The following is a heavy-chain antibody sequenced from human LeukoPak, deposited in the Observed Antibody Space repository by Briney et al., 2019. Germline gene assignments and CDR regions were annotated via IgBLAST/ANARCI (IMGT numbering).Heavy chain of an antibody. Sequence: SETLSLTCTVSGASISSGSYYWSWIRQRPGKGLEWIGYIYHSGHTYHNPSLKSRVTISMDMSKSQFSLKLTSVTAADTAVYYCAGARDSSGWYHFVHWGQGTLVTVSS. D-gene: IGHD6-19*01. J-gene: IGHJ4*02. CDR1: GASISSGSYY. CDR3: AGARDSSGWYHFVH. V-gene: IGHV4-31*03. CDR2: IYHSGHT.